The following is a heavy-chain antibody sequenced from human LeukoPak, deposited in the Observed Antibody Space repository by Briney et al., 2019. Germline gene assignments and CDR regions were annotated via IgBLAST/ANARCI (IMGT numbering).Heavy chain of an antibody. CDR3: ARGAYDEFSLQLVRTWFDP. V-gene: IGHV4-34*01. D-gene: IGHD6-13*01. CDR2: INHSGST. CDR1: GGSFSGYY. J-gene: IGHJ5*02. Sequence: PSETLSLTCAVSGGSFSGYYWSWSRQPPGKGLEWIGEINHSGSTNYNPSLKSRVTISVDTSKNQFSLKLSSVTAADTAVYYCARGAYDEFSLQLVRTWFDPWGQGTLVTVSS.